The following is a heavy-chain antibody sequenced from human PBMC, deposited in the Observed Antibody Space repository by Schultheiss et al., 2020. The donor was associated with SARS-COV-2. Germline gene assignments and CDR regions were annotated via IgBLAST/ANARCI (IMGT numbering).Heavy chain of an antibody. Sequence: GGSLRLSCAASGFTFSSYAMHWVRQAPGKGLEWVAVISYDGSNKYYADSVKGRFTISRDNSKNTLYLQMNSLRAEDTAVYYCARDGGSSSGYYYYYGMDVWGQGTTVTVSS. CDR3: ARDGGSSSGYYYYYGMDV. J-gene: IGHJ6*02. CDR1: GFTFSSYA. V-gene: IGHV3-30*07. CDR2: ISYDGSNK. D-gene: IGHD6-6*01.